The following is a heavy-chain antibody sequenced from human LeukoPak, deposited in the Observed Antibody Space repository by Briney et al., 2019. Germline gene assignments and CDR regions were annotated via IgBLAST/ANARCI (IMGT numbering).Heavy chain of an antibody. Sequence: ASVKVSCKASGYTFTSYYMHWVRQAPGQGLEWMGIINPSGGSTSYAQKFQGRVTMTRDTSTSTAYMELRSLRSDDTAVHYCASGSSGYYDFDYWGQGTLVTVSS. V-gene: IGHV1-46*01. J-gene: IGHJ4*02. CDR2: INPSGGST. D-gene: IGHD3-22*01. CDR1: GYTFTSYY. CDR3: ASGSSGYYDFDY.